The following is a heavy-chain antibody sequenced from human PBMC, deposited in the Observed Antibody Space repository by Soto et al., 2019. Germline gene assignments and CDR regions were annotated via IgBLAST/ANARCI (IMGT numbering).Heavy chain of an antibody. CDR3: ARDYVQLGVNQLYSYYGMDV. V-gene: IGHV4-34*01. J-gene: IGHJ6*02. CDR1: GGSLSGYY. D-gene: IGHD5-18*01. CDR2: INHSGST. Sequence: PAETLSLTCDVYGGSLSGYYWSWIRKPPGKGLEWIGEINHSGSTNYNPSLKSRVTISVDTSKNQFSLKLSSVTAADTAVYYCARDYVQLGVNQLYSYYGMDVWGQGTMVTVSS.